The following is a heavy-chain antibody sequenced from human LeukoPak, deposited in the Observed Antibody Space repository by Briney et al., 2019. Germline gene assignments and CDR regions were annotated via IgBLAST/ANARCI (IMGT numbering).Heavy chain of an antibody. D-gene: IGHD3-10*01. CDR1: EFTFSSYS. J-gene: IGHJ4*02. V-gene: IGHV3-48*01. Sequence: PGGSLRLSCAASEFTFSSYSMNWVRQAPGKGLEWVSYITNSGNSKSYADSVKGRFTISRDNTKNSLYLQMNGLRAEDTAVYYCARDFYGSGSQFDYWGQGTLVTVSS. CDR3: ARDFYGSGSQFDY. CDR2: ITNSGNSK.